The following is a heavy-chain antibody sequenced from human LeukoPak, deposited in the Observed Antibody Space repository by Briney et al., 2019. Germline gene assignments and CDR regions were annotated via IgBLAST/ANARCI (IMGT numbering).Heavy chain of an antibody. J-gene: IGHJ4*02. V-gene: IGHV3-23*01. Sequence: PGGSLRLSCAASGFTFSSYAMSWVRQAPGKGLEWVSAISGSGGGTYYADSVKGRFTISRENSKNTLYLQMNSLRAEDTAVYYCAKESGGGDSSGYDDYWGQGTLVTVSS. CDR2: ISGSGGGT. D-gene: IGHD3-22*01. CDR1: GFTFSSYA. CDR3: AKESGGGDSSGYDDY.